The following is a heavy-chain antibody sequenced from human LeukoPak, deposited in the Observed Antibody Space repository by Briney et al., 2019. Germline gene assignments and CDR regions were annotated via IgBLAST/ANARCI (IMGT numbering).Heavy chain of an antibody. V-gene: IGHV3-23*01. CDR3: ARVEYSSSPPFDY. Sequence: GGSLRISCAASGFSFSSYAMSWVRQAPGKRLEWVSAISGSGGSTYYADSVKGRFTISRDNSKNTLYLQMNSLRAEDTAVYYCARVEYSSSPPFDYWGQGTLVTVSS. CDR1: GFSFSSYA. D-gene: IGHD6-6*01. J-gene: IGHJ4*02. CDR2: ISGSGGST.